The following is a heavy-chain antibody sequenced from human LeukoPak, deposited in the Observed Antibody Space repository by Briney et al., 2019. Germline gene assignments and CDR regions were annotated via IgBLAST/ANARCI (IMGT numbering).Heavy chain of an antibody. Sequence: GSLRLSCAASGFTFSSYWMSWVRQAPGKGLEWVANIKQDGSVKYYVDSVTGRFTISRGNAKNSLYLQMDSPRAEDTAVYYCARIGYSSSSTDYWGQGTLVTVSS. J-gene: IGHJ4*02. D-gene: IGHD6-6*01. CDR2: IKQDGSVK. CDR3: ARIGYSSSSTDY. CDR1: GFTFSSYW. V-gene: IGHV3-7*01.